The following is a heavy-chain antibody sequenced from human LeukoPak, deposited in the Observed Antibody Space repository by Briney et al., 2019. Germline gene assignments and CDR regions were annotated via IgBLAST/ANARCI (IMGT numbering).Heavy chain of an antibody. CDR3: AREIRSDVGATTDVLDY. CDR1: GYTFTGYY. J-gene: IGHJ4*02. V-gene: IGHV1-2*02. Sequence: GASVKVSCRASGYTFTGYYMHWVRQAPGQGLEWMGWINPNSGGTNYAQKFQGRVTMTRDTSITTAYMELSRLRSDDTAVYYCAREIRSDVGATTDVLDYWGQGTLVTVSS. CDR2: INPNSGGT. D-gene: IGHD1-26*01.